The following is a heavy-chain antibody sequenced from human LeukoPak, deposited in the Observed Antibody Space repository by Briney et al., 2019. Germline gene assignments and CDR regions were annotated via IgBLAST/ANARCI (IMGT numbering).Heavy chain of an antibody. CDR2: IYYSGST. D-gene: IGHD6-19*01. Sequence: SETLSLTCAAYGGSFSGYYWGWIRQPPGKGREWIGRIYYSGSTYYNPSLKSRVTMSVDTSKNKFSLKLSSVTAADTAVYYCARVCYGTKQWLVFYFDYWGQGTLVSVSS. J-gene: IGHJ4*02. V-gene: IGHV4-34*01. CDR3: ARVCYGTKQWLVFYFDY. CDR1: GGSFSGYY.